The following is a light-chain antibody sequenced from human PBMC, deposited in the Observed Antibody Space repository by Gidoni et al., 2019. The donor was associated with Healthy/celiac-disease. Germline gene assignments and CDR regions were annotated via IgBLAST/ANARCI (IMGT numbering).Light chain of an antibody. V-gene: IGLV1-47*01. CDR2: RNN. J-gene: IGLJ1*01. CDR3: AAWDDSLSVYV. CDR1: SSNIGSNY. Sequence: QSVLTKPPSASGTPGQRVTISCSGSSSNIGSNYVYWYQQLPGTAPKLLIYRNNQRPSGVPDRFSGSKSGTSASLAISGLRSEDEADYYCAAWDDSLSVYVFGTGTKVTVL.